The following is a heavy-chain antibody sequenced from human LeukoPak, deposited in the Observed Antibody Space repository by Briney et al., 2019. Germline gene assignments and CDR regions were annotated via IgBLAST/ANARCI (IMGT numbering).Heavy chain of an antibody. Sequence: VASVKVSCKASGYTFTSYGISWVRQAPGQGLEWMGWISAYNGNTNYAPKLQGRVTMTTDTSTSTAYMELRSLRSDDTAVYYCATAYSGYDSSFDYWGQGTLVTVSS. V-gene: IGHV1-18*01. CDR1: GYTFTSYG. D-gene: IGHD5-12*01. CDR2: ISAYNGNT. J-gene: IGHJ4*02. CDR3: ATAYSGYDSSFDY.